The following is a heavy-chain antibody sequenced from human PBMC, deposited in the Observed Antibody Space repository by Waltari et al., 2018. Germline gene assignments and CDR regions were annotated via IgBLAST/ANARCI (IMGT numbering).Heavy chain of an antibody. Sequence: QVQLQESGPGLVKPSETLSLTCPVSGGSISSYYWSWIRQPPGQGLEWIGYIYYSGSTNYNPSLKSRVTISVDTSKNQFSLKLSSVTAADTAVYYCARGHPDYGDRGYYYYMDVWGKGTTVTVSS. CDR2: IYYSGST. CDR3: ARGHPDYGDRGYYYYMDV. D-gene: IGHD4-17*01. CDR1: GGSISSYY. J-gene: IGHJ6*03. V-gene: IGHV4-59*01.